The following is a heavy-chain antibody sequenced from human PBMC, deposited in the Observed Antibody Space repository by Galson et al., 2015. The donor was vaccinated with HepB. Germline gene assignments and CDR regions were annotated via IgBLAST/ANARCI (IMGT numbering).Heavy chain of an antibody. J-gene: IGHJ5*02. V-gene: IGHV1-69*13. CDR2: IIPIFGTA. Sequence: SVKVSCKASGGTFSSYGVSWVRQAPGQGLEWMGEIIPIFGTANYTQKFQGRVTITADESTSTAYMELSSLRPEDTAVYYCARSTILAKSFDPWGQGTLVTVPS. D-gene: IGHD5/OR15-5a*01. CDR3: ARSTILAKSFDP. CDR1: GGTFSSYG.